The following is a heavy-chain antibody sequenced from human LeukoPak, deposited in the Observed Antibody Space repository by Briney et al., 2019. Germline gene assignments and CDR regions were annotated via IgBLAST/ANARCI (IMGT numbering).Heavy chain of an antibody. V-gene: IGHV6-1*01. Sequence: SQTLSLTCAISGDSVSSNSVAWNWVRQSPSRGLEWLGRASYKSEWYFNYAVSVKSRITINADTSKNQFSLRLNSVTPEDTAVYYCAGWDHGSGRFQNWGQGTLVTVSS. CDR1: GDSVSSNSVA. D-gene: IGHD6-19*01. J-gene: IGHJ1*01. CDR2: ASYKSEWYF. CDR3: AGWDHGSGRFQN.